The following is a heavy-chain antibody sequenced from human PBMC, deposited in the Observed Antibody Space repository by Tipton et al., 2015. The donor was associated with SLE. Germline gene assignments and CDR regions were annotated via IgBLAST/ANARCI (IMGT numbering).Heavy chain of an antibody. CDR2: ISSSGSTI. Sequence: GSLRLSCVASRFTFSNSDMNWVRQAPGKGLEWISYISSSGSTIFYADSVKGRFTISRVNSKNSLYLQMNSLRAEDTAVYYCASHPRHNRDYSDSVDGPDIWGQGTMVTVSS. J-gene: IGHJ3*02. V-gene: IGHV3-48*03. CDR1: RFTFSNSD. CDR3: ASHPRHNRDYSDSVDGPDI. D-gene: IGHD4-11*01.